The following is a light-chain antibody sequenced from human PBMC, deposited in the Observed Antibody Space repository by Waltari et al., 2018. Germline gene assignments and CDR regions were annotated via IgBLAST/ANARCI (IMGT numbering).Light chain of an antibody. J-gene: IGLJ3*02. V-gene: IGLV2-14*01. CDR2: EVS. CDR3: NSYATNSARV. Sequence: QSALTQPASVSGSPGQSITISCTGTSSDVGAFNYVSWYQQHPGKPPKLIIDEVSNRPSGVSNRFSGSKSGNTASLTISGLQAEDEADYYCNSYATNSARVFGGGTKLTVL. CDR1: SSDVGAFNY.